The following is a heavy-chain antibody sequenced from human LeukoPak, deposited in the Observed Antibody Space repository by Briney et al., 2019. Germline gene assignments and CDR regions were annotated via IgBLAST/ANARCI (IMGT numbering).Heavy chain of an antibody. CDR2: ISVGGRSI. CDR3: ARVIAAAGD. Sequence: PGGSLRLSCAASGFTFSSYNFHWVRQAPGKGLEWVSYISVGGRSIYFADSVKGRFTISRDNAKNSLYLQMNSLRAEDTAVYYCARVIAAAGDWGQGTLVTVSS. D-gene: IGHD6-13*01. V-gene: IGHV3-48*04. J-gene: IGHJ4*02. CDR1: GFTFSSYN.